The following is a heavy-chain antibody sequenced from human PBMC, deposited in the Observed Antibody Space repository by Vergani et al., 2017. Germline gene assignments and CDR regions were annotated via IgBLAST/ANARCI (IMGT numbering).Heavy chain of an antibody. Sequence: QVQLQQWGGGLLKPSETLSLTCVVNGGSFTSYHWTWIRQSPGEGLEWVGDIDHTGRHDYNPSLKSRLTMSVDKSRNQFSLTLTSVTATDTAIYFCARVNTETNGHLYYYYYMDVWGQGTAVTVS. V-gene: IGHV4-34*01. D-gene: IGHD4-11*01. CDR3: ARVNTETNGHLYYYYYMDV. J-gene: IGHJ6*03. CDR2: IDHTGRH. CDR1: GGSFTSYH.